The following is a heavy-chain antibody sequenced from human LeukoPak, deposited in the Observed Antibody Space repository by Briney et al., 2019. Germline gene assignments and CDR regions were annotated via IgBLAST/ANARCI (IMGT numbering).Heavy chain of an antibody. CDR2: IFYSGST. Sequence: SETLSLTCTVSGGSISSSSYYWGWIRQPPGKGLEWIGSIFYSGSTYYNPSLKSRVTISVDTSNNQFSLKLSSVTAADTAVYYCARAGGYGLIDYWGQGTMVTVSS. CDR3: ARAGGYGLIDY. D-gene: IGHD5-18*01. CDR1: GGSISSSSYY. V-gene: IGHV4-39*07. J-gene: IGHJ4*02.